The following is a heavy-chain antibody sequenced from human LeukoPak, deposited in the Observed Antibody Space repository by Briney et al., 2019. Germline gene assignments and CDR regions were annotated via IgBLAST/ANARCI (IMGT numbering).Heavy chain of an antibody. D-gene: IGHD2-21*01. Sequence: GGSLRLSCAASGFTFSSYALHWVRQAPGKGLEWVAVISNDGNYKYYADSVKGRFTISRDNSKNTLYLQMNSLRAEDTAVYYCARGHIGMFLDYWGQGTLVTVSS. J-gene: IGHJ4*02. CDR3: ARGHIGMFLDY. CDR2: ISNDGNYK. CDR1: GFTFSSYA. V-gene: IGHV3-30*01.